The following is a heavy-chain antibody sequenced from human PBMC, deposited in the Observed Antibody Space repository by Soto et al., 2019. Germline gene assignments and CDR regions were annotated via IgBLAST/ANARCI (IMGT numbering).Heavy chain of an antibody. J-gene: IGHJ4*02. V-gene: IGHV4-39*01. CDR2: MSYSGRT. Sequence: SETLSLTCTVSGGSIISGSYYWGLIRQPPGKGLEWIGSMSYSGRTDYNPSLKSRVTISGDTSKNQLSLKVSSVTAADTAVYYCAIRSSSWYYFYNWGQGTLVTVSS. CDR1: GGSIISGSYY. CDR3: AIRSSSWYYFYN. D-gene: IGHD6-13*01.